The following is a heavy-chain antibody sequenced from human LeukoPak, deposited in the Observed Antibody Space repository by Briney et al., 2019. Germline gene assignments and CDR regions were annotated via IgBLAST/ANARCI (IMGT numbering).Heavy chain of an antibody. V-gene: IGHV1-18*01. CDR3: ARDSTWDSGSYESIDY. CDR2: ISAYNGNT. J-gene: IGHJ4*02. Sequence: ASVKVSCKASGYTFTSYGISWVRQAPGQGLEWMGWISAYNGNTNYAQKLQGRVTMTTDTSTSTAYMELRSLRSDDTAVYYCARDSTWDSGSYESIDYWGQGTLVTVSS. D-gene: IGHD3-10*01. CDR1: GYTFTSYG.